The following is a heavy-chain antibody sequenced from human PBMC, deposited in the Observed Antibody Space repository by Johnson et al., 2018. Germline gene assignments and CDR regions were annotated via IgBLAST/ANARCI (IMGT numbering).Heavy chain of an antibody. CDR3: AKDSAGGPYYYGMDV. J-gene: IGHJ6*02. CDR2: ISWNSGSI. D-gene: IGHD3-16*01. V-gene: IGHV3-9*01. CDR1: GFTFDDYA. Sequence: VQLVETGGGLVQPGRSLRLSCAASGFTFDDYAMHWVRQAPGKGLEWVSGISWNSGSIGYADSVKGRFTISRDNAKNSLYLQMNSLRAEDTALYYCAKDSAGGPYYYGMDVWGQGTTVTVSS.